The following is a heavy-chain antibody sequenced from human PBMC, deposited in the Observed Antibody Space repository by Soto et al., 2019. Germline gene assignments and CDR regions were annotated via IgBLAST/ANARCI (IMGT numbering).Heavy chain of an antibody. Sequence: GASVKVSCKASGGTFSSYAISWVRQAPGQGLEWMGGIIPIFGTANYAQKFQGRVTITADESTSTAYMELSSLRSEDTAVYYCARGTMVRGVIAYYYYGMDVWGQGITVTVS. CDR3: ARGTMVRGVIAYYYYGMDV. V-gene: IGHV1-69*13. J-gene: IGHJ6*02. CDR2: IIPIFGTA. CDR1: GGTFSSYA. D-gene: IGHD3-10*01.